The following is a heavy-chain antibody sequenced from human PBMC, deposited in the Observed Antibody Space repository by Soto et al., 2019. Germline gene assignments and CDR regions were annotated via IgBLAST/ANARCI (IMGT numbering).Heavy chain of an antibody. CDR2: IIPIFGTA. J-gene: IGHJ4*02. Sequence: QVQLVQSGAEVKKPGSSVKVSCKASGGTFSSYAISWVRQAPGQGLEWMGGIIPIFGTANYAQKFQGRGTITADKSTSTAYMELSSLRSEDTAVYYCAIGTIGYCSGGSCYSPDYWGQGTLVTVSS. D-gene: IGHD2-15*01. CDR3: AIGTIGYCSGGSCYSPDY. CDR1: GGTFSSYA. V-gene: IGHV1-69*06.